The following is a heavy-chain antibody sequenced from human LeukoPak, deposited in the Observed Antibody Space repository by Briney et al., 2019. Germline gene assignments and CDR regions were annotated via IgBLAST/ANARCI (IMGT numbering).Heavy chain of an antibody. Sequence: GGSLRLSCAVSGFTFSSYAMTWVRQAPGKGLEWVSVISNSGGSTYYADSVKGRFTVSRDNSKNTLYLQMNSLRAEDTAVYYCAKAIVVVPAATPFDYWGQGTLVTVSS. D-gene: IGHD2-2*02. CDR1: GFTFSSYA. CDR3: AKAIVVVPAATPFDY. CDR2: ISNSGGST. J-gene: IGHJ4*02. V-gene: IGHV3-23*01.